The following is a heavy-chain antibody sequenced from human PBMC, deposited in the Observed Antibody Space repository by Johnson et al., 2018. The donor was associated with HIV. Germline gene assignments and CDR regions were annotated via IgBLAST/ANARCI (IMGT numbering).Heavy chain of an antibody. V-gene: IGHV3-30-3*01. J-gene: IGHJ3*02. D-gene: IGHD3-10*01. CDR1: GFTFSSFA. CDR2: ISYDGSDK. Sequence: VQLVESGGGLVKPGRSLRLSCAASGFTFSSFAIHWVRQAPGKGLEWVAVISYDGSDKYYADSVKGRFTISRDNSKNTLYLEMNSLRAEDTAVYYCARDSRIGTMVLLSDAFDIWGQGTMVTVSS. CDR3: ARDSRIGTMVLLSDAFDI.